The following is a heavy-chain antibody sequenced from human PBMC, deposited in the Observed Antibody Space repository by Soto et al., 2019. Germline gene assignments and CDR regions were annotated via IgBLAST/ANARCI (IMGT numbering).Heavy chain of an antibody. D-gene: IGHD3-22*01. V-gene: IGHV4-34*01. Sequence: SETLSLTCAVYGGSFSVYYCSWIRQPPGKGLEWIGEINHSGSTNYNPSLKSRVTISVDTSKNQFSLKLSSVTAADTAVYYCARMYRDYYGSSGYYFLDYWGQGTLVTVS. CDR2: INHSGST. CDR1: GGSFSVYY. J-gene: IGHJ4*02. CDR3: ARMYRDYYGSSGYYFLDY.